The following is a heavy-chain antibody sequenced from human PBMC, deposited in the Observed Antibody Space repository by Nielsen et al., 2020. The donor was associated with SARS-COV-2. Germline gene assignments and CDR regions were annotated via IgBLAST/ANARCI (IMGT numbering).Heavy chain of an antibody. J-gene: IGHJ6*02. CDR1: GFTFSDYY. CDR2: ISSSGSTI. Sequence: GESLKISCAASGFTFSDYYMSWIRQAPGKGLEWVSYISSSGSTIYYADSVKGRFTISRDNAKNSLYLQMNSLRAEDTAVYYCARLDSSSHYYYGMDVWGQGTTVTVSS. D-gene: IGHD6-6*01. CDR3: ARLDSSSHYYYGMDV. V-gene: IGHV3-11*04.